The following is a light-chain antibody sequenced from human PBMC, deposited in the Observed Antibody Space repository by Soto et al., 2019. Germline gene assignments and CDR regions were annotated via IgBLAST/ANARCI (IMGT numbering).Light chain of an antibody. CDR2: WAS. CDR1: QSVLYSSNNKNY. Sequence: DIVMTQSPDSQTLSLGEMVTITCKSSQSVLYSSNNKNYLAWYQQKPGQPPKLLIYWASIRGFGVPDRFSGSGSGTDFTLTITSLQAEAVATYFCQQYSSTPFTFGPGTKVDVK. V-gene: IGKV4-1*01. CDR3: QQYSSTPFT. J-gene: IGKJ3*01.